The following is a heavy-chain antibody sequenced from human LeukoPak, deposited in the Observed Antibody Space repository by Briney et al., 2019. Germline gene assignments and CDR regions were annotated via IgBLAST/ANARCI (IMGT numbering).Heavy chain of an antibody. Sequence: GGSLRLSCAASGFTISTYAMTWVRQAPGKGLEWVSAISGSGGATYYADSVRGRFTVSRDSSKNTLYLQMNSLRAEDTAVYYCAKDRYAWRDFDYWGQGTLVTVSS. CDR2: ISGSGGAT. J-gene: IGHJ4*02. CDR3: AKDRYAWRDFDY. V-gene: IGHV3-23*01. CDR1: GFTISTYA. D-gene: IGHD3-16*01.